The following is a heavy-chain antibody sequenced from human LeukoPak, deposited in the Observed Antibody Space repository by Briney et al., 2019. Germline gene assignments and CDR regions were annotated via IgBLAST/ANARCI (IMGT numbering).Heavy chain of an antibody. CDR2: ISSNGGST. V-gene: IGHV3-64*01. CDR3: ARVECSSTSCYIDY. CDR1: GFTFSSYA. J-gene: IGHJ4*02. Sequence: GGSLRLSCAASGFTFSSYAMHWVRQAPGKGLEYVSAISSNGGSTYYANSVKGRFTISRDNSKNTLYLQMGSLRAEDMAVYYCARVECSSTSCYIDYWGQGTLVTVSS. D-gene: IGHD2-2*02.